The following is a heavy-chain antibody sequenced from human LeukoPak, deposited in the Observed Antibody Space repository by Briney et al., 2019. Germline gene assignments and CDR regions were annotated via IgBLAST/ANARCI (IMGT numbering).Heavy chain of an antibody. J-gene: IGHJ3*02. D-gene: IGHD6-6*01. CDR1: GFTFDDYA. Sequence: PGRSLRLSCAASGFTFDDYAMHWVRQAPGKGLEWVSGISWNSGSIGYADSVKGRFTISRDNAKSSLYLQMNSLRAEDTAVYYCAREAIAAPLAFDIWGQGTMVTVSS. CDR3: AREAIAAPLAFDI. V-gene: IGHV3-9*01. CDR2: ISWNSGSI.